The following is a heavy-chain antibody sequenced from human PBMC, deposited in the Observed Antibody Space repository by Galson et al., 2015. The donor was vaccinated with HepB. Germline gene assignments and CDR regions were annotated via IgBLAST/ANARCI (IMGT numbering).Heavy chain of an antibody. V-gene: IGHV1-3*01. D-gene: IGHD3-3*01. Sequence: ASGYTFTSYAMHWVRQAPGQRLEWMGWINAGNGNTKYSQKFQGRVTITRDTSASTAYMELSSLRSEDTAVYYCARVPYYDFWSGYYAYWGQGTLVTVSS. J-gene: IGHJ4*02. CDR1: GYTFTSYA. CDR2: INAGNGNT. CDR3: ARVPYYDFWSGYYAY.